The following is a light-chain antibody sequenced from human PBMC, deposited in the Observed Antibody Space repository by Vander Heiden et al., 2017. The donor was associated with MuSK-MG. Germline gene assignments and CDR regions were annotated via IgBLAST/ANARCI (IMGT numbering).Light chain of an antibody. V-gene: IGLV3-25*03. CDR2: QDI. CDR1: AFPKQF. J-gene: IGLJ2*01. Sequence: SYELPQPPSVSVSPGQTARITCSGDAFPKQFAYWYPQQPGQAPVLVIYQDIKRRSGIPERFSGSNSGTTVTLTISGVQAEDEADYYCQSLDSSGTYVVFGGRTKLTVL. CDR3: QSLDSSGTYVV.